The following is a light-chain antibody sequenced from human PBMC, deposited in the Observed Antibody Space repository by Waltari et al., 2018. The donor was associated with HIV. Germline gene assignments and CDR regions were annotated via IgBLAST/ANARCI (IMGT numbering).Light chain of an antibody. J-gene: IGLJ2*01. CDR1: NNDIGHYDY. CDR2: EVS. CDR3: SSSSRRDTLE. V-gene: IGLV2-14*01. Sequence: SVLTQPASVSGSPGQAVTISCVGTNNDIGHYDYLSWYQHHPGQAPKLIISEVSNRPSGFSSRFSGSKSGKTATLSISGLQAEDEADYYCSSSSRRDTLEFGGGTRLTVL.